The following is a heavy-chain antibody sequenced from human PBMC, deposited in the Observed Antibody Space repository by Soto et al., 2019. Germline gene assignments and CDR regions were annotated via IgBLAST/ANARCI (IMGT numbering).Heavy chain of an antibody. CDR2: IYASGTT. V-gene: IGHV4-4*07. CDR1: GASISNYY. Sequence: QVRLQESGPGLVKPSETLSLTCTVSGASISNYYWSWIRQPAGKGLECLGRIYASGTTTYNPSLRSRVAMSVDTCKNQFSLTLNSMTAADTAVYYCARESRSKPGTVEYWGQGTLVTVSS. J-gene: IGHJ4*02. D-gene: IGHD1-1*01. CDR3: ARESRSKPGTVEY.